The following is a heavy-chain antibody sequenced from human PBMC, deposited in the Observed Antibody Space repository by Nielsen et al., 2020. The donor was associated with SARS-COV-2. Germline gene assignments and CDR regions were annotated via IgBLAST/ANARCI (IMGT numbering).Heavy chain of an antibody. J-gene: IGHJ4*02. D-gene: IGHD4-17*01. CDR3: ARELYGDYVPLLY. V-gene: IGHV1-2*06. CDR1: GYTFTGYY. Sequence: ASVKVSCKASGYTFTGYYVHWVRQAPGRGLEWMGRIHPNSGATNYAQKFQGRVTMTRDTSISTAYMELSRLRSDDTAVYYCARELYGDYVPLLYWGPGTLVTVSS. CDR2: IHPNSGAT.